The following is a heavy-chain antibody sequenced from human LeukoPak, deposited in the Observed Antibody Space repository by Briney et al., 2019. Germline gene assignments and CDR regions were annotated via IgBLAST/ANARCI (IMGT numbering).Heavy chain of an antibody. CDR1: GYTFTGYY. CDR2: INPNSGGT. J-gene: IGHJ4*02. D-gene: IGHD5-24*01. Sequence: EASVKVSCKASGYTFTGYYMHWVRQAPGQGLEWMGWINPNSGGTNYAQKFQGRVTMTRDTSISTAYMELSRLRSDDTAVYYCARVGTRWLQFGMDYWGQGTLVTVSS. V-gene: IGHV1-2*02. CDR3: ARVGTRWLQFGMDY.